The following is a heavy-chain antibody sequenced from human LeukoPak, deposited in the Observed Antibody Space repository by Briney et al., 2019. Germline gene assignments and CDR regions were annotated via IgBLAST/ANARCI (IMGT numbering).Heavy chain of an antibody. J-gene: IGHJ4*02. CDR1: GFTFDDYA. V-gene: IGHV3-9*01. CDR2: ISWNSGSI. CDR3: ARLYSWDYFDY. Sequence: PGRSLRLSCAASGFTFDDYAMHWVRQAPGKGLEWVSGISWNSGSIGYADSVKGRFTISRDNAKNSLYLQMNSLRAEDTAVYYCARLYSWDYFDYWGQGTLVTVSS. D-gene: IGHD5-18*01.